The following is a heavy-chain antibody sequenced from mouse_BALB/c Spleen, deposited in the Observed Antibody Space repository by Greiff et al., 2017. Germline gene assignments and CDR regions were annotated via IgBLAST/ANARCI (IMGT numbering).Heavy chain of an antibody. J-gene: IGHJ3*01. Sequence: VMLVESGPGLVAPSQSLSITCTVSGFSLTSYGVHWVRQPPGKGLEWLGVIWAGGSTNYNSALMSRLSISKDNSKSQVFLKMNSLQTDDTAMYYCACMITTRTWFAYWGQGTLVTVSA. CDR1: GFSLTSYG. CDR3: ACMITTRTWFAY. V-gene: IGHV2-9*02. CDR2: IWAGGST. D-gene: IGHD2-4*01.